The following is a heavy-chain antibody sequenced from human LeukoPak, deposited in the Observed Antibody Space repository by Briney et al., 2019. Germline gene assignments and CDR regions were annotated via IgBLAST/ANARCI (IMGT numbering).Heavy chain of an antibody. Sequence: GASVKVSCKAPGYTFIGYYMHWVRQAPGQGLEWMGRINPNSGTTNYAQKFQGRVTMTRDTSISTAYMELNSLRSDDTAVYYCARRYYYDSSAYTVDYWGQGTLVTVSS. D-gene: IGHD3-22*01. V-gene: IGHV1-2*06. J-gene: IGHJ4*02. CDR2: INPNSGTT. CDR3: ARRYYYDSSAYTVDY. CDR1: GYTFIGYY.